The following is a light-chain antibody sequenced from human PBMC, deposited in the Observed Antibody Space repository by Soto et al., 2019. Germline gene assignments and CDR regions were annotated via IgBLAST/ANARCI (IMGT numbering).Light chain of an antibody. CDR3: QQYGSSYT. J-gene: IGKJ2*01. CDR2: GAS. V-gene: IGKV3-20*01. CDR1: QSVRTND. Sequence: ENVLTQSPGTLSLSPGERATLSCRASQSVRTNDLAWYQQKPGQAPRLLVYGASNRVPGIPDRFSGSGSGTDFTLTISRLEPEDFVVYYCQQYGSSYTFGQGTTVDIK.